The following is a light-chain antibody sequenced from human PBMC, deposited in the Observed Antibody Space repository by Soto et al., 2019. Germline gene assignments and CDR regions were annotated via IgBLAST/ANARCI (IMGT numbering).Light chain of an antibody. CDR3: SSYTNINTRACV. Sequence: SALTQPASVSGSPGQSITISCTGTSSDVGAYKYVSWYQQHPGKAPKVMIYEVSNRPSGVSNRFSGSKSGNTASLTIFGLQAEDEAEYYCSSYTNINTRACVFGTGTKVTVL. CDR1: SSDVGAYKY. V-gene: IGLV2-14*01. J-gene: IGLJ1*01. CDR2: EVS.